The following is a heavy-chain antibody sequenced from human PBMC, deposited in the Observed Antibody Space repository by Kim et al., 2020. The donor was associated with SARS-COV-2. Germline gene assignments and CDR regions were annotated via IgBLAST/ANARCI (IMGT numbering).Heavy chain of an antibody. V-gene: IGHV1-18*01. CDR2: ISAYNGNT. D-gene: IGHD2-2*01. Sequence: ASVKVSCKASGYTFTSYGISWVRQAPGQGLEWMGWISAYNGNTNYAQKLQGRVTMTTDTSTSTAYMELRSLRSDDTAVYYCARIGYCSSTSCYATDYYYYYGMDVWGQGTTVTVSS. CDR1: GYTFTSYG. J-gene: IGHJ6*02. CDR3: ARIGYCSSTSCYATDYYYYYGMDV.